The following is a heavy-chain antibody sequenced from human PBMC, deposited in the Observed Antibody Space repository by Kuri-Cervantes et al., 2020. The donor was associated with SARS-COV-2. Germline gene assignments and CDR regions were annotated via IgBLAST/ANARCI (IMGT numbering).Heavy chain of an antibody. CDR2: ISISSSYI. J-gene: IGHJ4*02. V-gene: IGHV3-21*01. D-gene: IGHD1-1*01. CDR1: GFTFSSYS. Sequence: GGSLRLSCAASGFTFSSYSMNWVRQAPGKGLEWVSSISISSSYIYYADSVKGRFTLSRDNAKNMLFLQMNSLRAEDTAVYYCVRDGDHWNFDYWGQGTLVTVSS. CDR3: VRDGDHWNFDY.